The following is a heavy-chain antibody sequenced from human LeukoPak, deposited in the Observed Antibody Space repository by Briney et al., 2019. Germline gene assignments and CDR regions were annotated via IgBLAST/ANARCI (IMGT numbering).Heavy chain of an antibody. D-gene: IGHD6-13*01. CDR3: ARRGLFGAAAIRNAFDI. V-gene: IGHV4-59*08. Sequence: SETLSLACTVSGGSISSYYWSWIRQPPGKRLEWIGYIYYSGSTNYNPSLKSRVTISVDTSKNQFSLKLSSVTAADTAVYYCARRGLFGAAAIRNAFDIWGQGTMVTVSS. CDR1: GGSISSYY. J-gene: IGHJ3*02. CDR2: IYYSGST.